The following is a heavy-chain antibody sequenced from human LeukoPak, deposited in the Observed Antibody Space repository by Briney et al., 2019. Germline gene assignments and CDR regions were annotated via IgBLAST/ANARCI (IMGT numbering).Heavy chain of an antibody. J-gene: IGHJ4*02. D-gene: IGHD3-9*01. CDR3: ASGSYFDWLYYFDY. CDR2: INRSGGT. V-gene: IGHV4-34*01. CDR1: GGSFSGYY. Sequence: SETLSLTCAVYGGSFSGYYWGWIRQPPGKGLEWIGEINRSGGTNYNPSLKSRVTISVDTSKNQFSLKLSSVTAADTAVYYCASGSYFDWLYYFDYWGQGTLVTVSS.